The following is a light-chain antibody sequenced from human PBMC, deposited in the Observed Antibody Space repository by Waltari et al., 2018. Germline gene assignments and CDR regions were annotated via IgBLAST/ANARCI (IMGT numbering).Light chain of an antibody. Sequence: SSELTQDPTVSVALGQTVRITCQGDSLRRYSASWYQQRPGQAPVLVFYGQDNRPPGIPDRFSGSTSGDTATLTITGTQAEDEADYYCLSRDISSTRFFGGGTRLTV. CDR1: SLRRYS. CDR3: LSRDISSTRF. J-gene: IGLJ2*01. V-gene: IGLV3-19*01. CDR2: GQD.